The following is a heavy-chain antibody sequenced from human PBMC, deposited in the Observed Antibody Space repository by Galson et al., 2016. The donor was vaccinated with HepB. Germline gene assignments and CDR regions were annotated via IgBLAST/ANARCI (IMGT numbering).Heavy chain of an antibody. V-gene: IGHV4-39*01. CDR2: IYYVGNT. Sequence: SETLSLTCTVPGGSISSNSYYWGWIRQPPGKGLEWIGSIYYVGNTYYNPSLKSRVIISIDTSNNRVSLKLRSVTAADTAVYYCARHERLLSWFDPWGQGSL. J-gene: IGHJ5*02. CDR3: ARHERLLSWFDP. D-gene: IGHD5-12*01. CDR1: GGSISSNSYY.